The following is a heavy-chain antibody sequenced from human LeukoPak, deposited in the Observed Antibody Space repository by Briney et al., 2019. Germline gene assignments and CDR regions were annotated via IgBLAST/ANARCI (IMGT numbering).Heavy chain of an antibody. CDR1: GYTFTSYG. CDR2: ISAYNGNT. J-gene: IGHJ5*02. V-gene: IGHV1-18*01. D-gene: IGHD3-10*01. Sequence: ASVTVSCKASGYTFTSYGISWVRQAPGQGLEWMGWISAYNGNTNYAQKLQGRVTMTTDTSTSTAYMELRSLRSDDTAVYYCARDLLSYGSGTYNWFDPWGQGTLVTVSS. CDR3: ARDLLSYGSGTYNWFDP.